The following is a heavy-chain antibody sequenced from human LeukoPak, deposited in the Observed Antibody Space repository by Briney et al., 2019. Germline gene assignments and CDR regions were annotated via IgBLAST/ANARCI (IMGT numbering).Heavy chain of an antibody. CDR3: ADHGGDDAFDI. CDR2: IYYSGST. CDR1: GGSISSYY. V-gene: IGHV4-59*01. D-gene: IGHD1-14*01. Sequence: SETLSLTCTVSGGSISSYYWSWIRQPPGKGLEWIGYIYYSGSTNYNPSLKSRVTISVDTSKNQFSLKLSSVTAADTAVYYCADHGGDDAFDIWGQGTMVTVSS. J-gene: IGHJ3*02.